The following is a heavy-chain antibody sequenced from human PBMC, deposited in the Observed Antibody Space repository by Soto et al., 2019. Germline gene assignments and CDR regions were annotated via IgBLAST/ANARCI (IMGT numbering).Heavy chain of an antibody. V-gene: IGHV3-23*01. D-gene: IGHD1-26*01. J-gene: IGHJ5*02. Sequence: EVQLLESGGGLVQPGGSLRLSCAASKFTFNNYAMSWVRQAPGKGLEWVSAISGSGYHTYYADSVKGWFTIFRDNSKNTLYLQMNSLRAEDTALYYCAKDPADVVRESNWFDPWGQGTLVTVSS. CDR2: ISGSGYHT. CDR1: KFTFNNYA. CDR3: AKDPADVVRESNWFDP.